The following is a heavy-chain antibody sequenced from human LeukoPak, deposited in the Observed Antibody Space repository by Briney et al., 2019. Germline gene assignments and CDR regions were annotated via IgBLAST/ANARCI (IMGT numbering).Heavy chain of an antibody. CDR2: IYYIRST. D-gene: IGHD1-26*01. Sequence: PSETLSLTCTVSGASVGSAGYYWTWIRQPPGGGLEWIGYIYYIRSTYYNPSLKSRVTMSLDPSNNQFSLRLNSVTAADTAVYYCARTQSQSGSYRYYFGYWGQGTLVTVSS. J-gene: IGHJ4*02. CDR1: GASVGSAGYY. CDR3: ARTQSQSGSYRYYFGY. V-gene: IGHV4-61*08.